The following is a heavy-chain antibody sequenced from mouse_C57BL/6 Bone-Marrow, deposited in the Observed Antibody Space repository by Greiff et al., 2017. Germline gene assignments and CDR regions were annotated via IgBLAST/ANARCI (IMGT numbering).Heavy chain of an antibody. Sequence: QVQLQQPGAELVRPGTSVKLSCKASGYTFTSYWMHWVKQRPGQGLEWIGVIDPSDSYTNYNQKFKGKATLTVDTSSSTAYMQLSSLTSEDSAVYYCARGIYYYGSRGFAYWGQGTLVTVSA. V-gene: IGHV1-59*01. D-gene: IGHD1-1*01. CDR3: ARGIYYYGSRGFAY. J-gene: IGHJ3*01. CDR1: GYTFTSYW. CDR2: IDPSDSYT.